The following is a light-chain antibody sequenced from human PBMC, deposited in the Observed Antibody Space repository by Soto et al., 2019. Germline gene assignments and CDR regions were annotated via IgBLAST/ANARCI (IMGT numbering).Light chain of an antibody. CDR3: CSYAGSSSLWL. CDR2: EDS. Sequence: QSVLTQPASVSGSPGQSITISCTGTNSDVGSYNLVSWYQQHPGKAPKLMIYEDSKRPSGVSNRFSGSKSGNTASLTISGLQAEDEADYYCCSYAGSSSLWLFGGGTKLTVL. V-gene: IGLV2-23*01. CDR1: NSDVGSYNL. J-gene: IGLJ3*02.